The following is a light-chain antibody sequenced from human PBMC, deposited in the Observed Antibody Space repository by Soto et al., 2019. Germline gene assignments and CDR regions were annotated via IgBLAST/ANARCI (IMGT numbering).Light chain of an antibody. J-gene: IGKJ1*01. Sequence: DIQMTQSPSSLSASVGDRVTITCRASQSISSYLNWYQQKPGKAPKLLIYAASSLQSGVPSRFSGSGSGTDFTLTISSLQPEDFATYYCQQSNSLPRTFGQGTKVEIK. CDR3: QQSNSLPRT. V-gene: IGKV1-39*01. CDR2: AAS. CDR1: QSISSY.